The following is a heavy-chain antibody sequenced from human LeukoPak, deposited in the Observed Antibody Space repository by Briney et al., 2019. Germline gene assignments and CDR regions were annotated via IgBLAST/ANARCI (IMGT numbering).Heavy chain of an antibody. CDR3: ARAAFSRTIDY. Sequence: PGGSLRLSCAASGFTFSSYAMHWVRQAPGKGLEWVAVISYDGGNKYYADSVKGRFTISRDNSKNTLYLQMNSLRAEDTAVYYCARAAFSRTIDYWGQGTLVTVSS. CDR2: ISYDGGNK. J-gene: IGHJ4*02. CDR1: GFTFSSYA. D-gene: IGHD3-3*02. V-gene: IGHV3-30*04.